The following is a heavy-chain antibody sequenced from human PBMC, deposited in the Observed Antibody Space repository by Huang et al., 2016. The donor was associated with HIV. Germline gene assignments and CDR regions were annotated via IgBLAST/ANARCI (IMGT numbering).Heavy chain of an antibody. J-gene: IGHJ3*02. Sequence: QLQLQGSGPGLVKPSETLSLTCTVSGGSITSSSYYWGWIRQPPGKGLAWVGSIYYSGSTDNNPSLKSRGTVSVDTSKNQFSLKLSSVTAADTAVYYCARHFSYYDSSGYTPWDAFDIWGQGTMVTVSS. CDR2: IYYSGST. V-gene: IGHV4-39*01. CDR1: GGSITSSSYY. D-gene: IGHD3-22*01. CDR3: ARHFSYYDSSGYTPWDAFDI.